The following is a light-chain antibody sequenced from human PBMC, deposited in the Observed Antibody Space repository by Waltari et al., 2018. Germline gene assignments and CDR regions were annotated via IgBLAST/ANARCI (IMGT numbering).Light chain of an antibody. CDR2: RNN. J-gene: IGLJ3*02. V-gene: IGLV1-47*01. Sequence: QSVLTQPPSASGTPGQRVTISCSGSSSNIGSNYGYWYQQLPGTAPKLLIYRNNQRPSGVPDRFSGSKSDTSASLAISGLRSEDEADYYCATWDESLSGPWVFGGGTKLTV. CDR3: ATWDESLSGPWV. CDR1: SSNIGSNY.